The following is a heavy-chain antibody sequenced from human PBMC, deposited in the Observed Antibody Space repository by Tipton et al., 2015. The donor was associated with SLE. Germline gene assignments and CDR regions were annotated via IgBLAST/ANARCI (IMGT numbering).Heavy chain of an antibody. J-gene: IGHJ4*02. Sequence: QLVQSGAELKKPGASVNVSCKTSGYTFKSFAISWVRQAPGQGLEWIGLITTYSGNTHYAQKFQGRVTMTTDTSTSTAYMELRSLRSDDTAVFYCSSLGINYYFDYWGQGTLVTVSS. CDR2: ITTYSGNT. V-gene: IGHV1-18*01. CDR3: SSLGINYYFDY. D-gene: IGHD7-27*01. CDR1: GYTFKSFA.